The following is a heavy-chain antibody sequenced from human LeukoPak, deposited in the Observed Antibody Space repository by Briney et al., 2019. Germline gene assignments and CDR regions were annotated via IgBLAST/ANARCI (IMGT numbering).Heavy chain of an antibody. J-gene: IGHJ6*04. Sequence: SVKVSCKASGGIFSSYAISWVRQAPGQGLEWMGGIIPIFGTANYAQKFQGRVTITADESTSTAYMELSSLRSEDTAVYYCARNAVPDRPFSGMDVWGKGTTVTVSS. CDR3: ARNAVPDRPFSGMDV. V-gene: IGHV1-69*13. CDR2: IIPIFGTA. D-gene: IGHD2-2*01. CDR1: GGIFSSYA.